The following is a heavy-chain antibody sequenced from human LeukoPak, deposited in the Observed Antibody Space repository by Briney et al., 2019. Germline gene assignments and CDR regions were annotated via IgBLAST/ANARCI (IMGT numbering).Heavy chain of an antibody. CDR1: GGTFSSHG. D-gene: IGHD3-22*01. V-gene: IGHV1-69*05. J-gene: IGHJ4*02. CDR2: IIPIFGTT. Sequence: GASVKVSCKGSGGTFSSHGFSWVRQAPGQGLEWMGGIIPIFGTTNYAQKFQGRVTITTDKSTSTAYMELSSLRSEDTAVYYCARRWPDSSGYYLFDYWGQGTLVTVSS. CDR3: ARRWPDSSGYYLFDY.